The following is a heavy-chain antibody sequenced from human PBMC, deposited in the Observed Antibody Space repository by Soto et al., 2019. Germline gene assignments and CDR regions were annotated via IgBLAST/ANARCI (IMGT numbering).Heavy chain of an antibody. CDR1: GFVFSSYA. Sequence: EVQLLESGGGLVQPGGSLRLSCAASGFVFSSYAMSWVRQAPGKGLEWVSTISGSGGNTYYADSVKGRFTISRYNSKNTLYLQMNSLRAEDTALYYCAKDPRVHYYGSGSSSYWGQGTLVTVSS. CDR2: ISGSGGNT. CDR3: AKDPRVHYYGSGSSSY. V-gene: IGHV3-23*01. D-gene: IGHD3-10*01. J-gene: IGHJ4*02.